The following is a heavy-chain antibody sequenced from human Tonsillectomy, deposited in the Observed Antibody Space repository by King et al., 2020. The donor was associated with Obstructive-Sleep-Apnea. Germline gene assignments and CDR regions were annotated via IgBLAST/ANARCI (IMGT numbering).Heavy chain of an antibody. CDR3: ARDLSDYAGWYFDL. CDR2: IHHSGST. CDR1: GGSISSGGYS. D-gene: IGHD4-17*01. Sequence: QLQESGSGLVKPPQTLSLTCTVSGGSISSGGYSWSWIRQPPGKGLEWIGYIHHSGSTYYNPSLKSRVTISIDRSKNQFSLKLRSVTAADTAMYYCARDLSDYAGWYFDLWGRGTLVTVSS. V-gene: IGHV4-30-2*01. J-gene: IGHJ2*01.